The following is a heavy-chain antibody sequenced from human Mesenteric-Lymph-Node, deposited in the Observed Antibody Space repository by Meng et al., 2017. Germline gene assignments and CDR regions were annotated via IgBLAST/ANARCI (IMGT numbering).Heavy chain of an antibody. CDR1: GFTFSSYA. Sequence: LSLTCAASGFTFSSYAMHWVRQAPGKGLEWVAVISYDGSNKYYADSVKGRFTISRDNSKNTLYLQMNSLRAEDTAVYYCARAYYGGNWGPFDYWGQGTLVTVSS. V-gene: IGHV3-30*01. CDR2: ISYDGSNK. D-gene: IGHD4-23*01. J-gene: IGHJ4*02. CDR3: ARAYYGGNWGPFDY.